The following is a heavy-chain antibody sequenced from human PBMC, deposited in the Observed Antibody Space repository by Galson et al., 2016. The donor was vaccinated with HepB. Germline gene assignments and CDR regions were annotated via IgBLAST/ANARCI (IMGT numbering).Heavy chain of an antibody. CDR3: TTLPTITILGVVLDY. D-gene: IGHD3-3*01. CDR2: FDPEDGKT. CDR1: GSTPTDVS. Sequence: SVKVSCKVSGSTPTDVSVHWVRQAPGKGLEWMGGFDPEDGKTIYAQKFQGRVTMTEDTSTDTAYMDLGSLRSDDTAVYYCTTLPTITILGVVLDYWGQGPLVAVSS. V-gene: IGHV1-24*01. J-gene: IGHJ4*02.